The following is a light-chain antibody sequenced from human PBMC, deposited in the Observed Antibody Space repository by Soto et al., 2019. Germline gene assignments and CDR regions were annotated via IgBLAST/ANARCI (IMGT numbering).Light chain of an antibody. J-gene: IGKJ5*01. Sequence: VIPRCPAPPSMPPSELPTRSSRASQSVSSNFAWYQQTPGQAPRLLIYGASTRATGIPARFSGGGPGTEFTPPISSLRSEDFVVCSWLQRSSGPITCGQGTRR. CDR1: QSVSSN. CDR2: GAS. CDR3: LQRSSGPIT. V-gene: IGKV3-15*01.